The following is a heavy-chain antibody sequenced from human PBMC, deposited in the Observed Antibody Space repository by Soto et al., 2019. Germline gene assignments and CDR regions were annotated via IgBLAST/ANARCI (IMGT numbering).Heavy chain of an antibody. D-gene: IGHD3-22*01. Sequence: ASVKVSCKVSGYTLTELSMHWVRQAPGKGLEWMGGFDPEDGETIYAQKFQGRVTMTEDTSTDTACMELSSLRSEDTAVYYCATDMAPGYYDSSGYSNFDYWGQGTLVTVSS. V-gene: IGHV1-24*01. CDR2: FDPEDGET. CDR1: GYTLTELS. CDR3: ATDMAPGYYDSSGYSNFDY. J-gene: IGHJ4*02.